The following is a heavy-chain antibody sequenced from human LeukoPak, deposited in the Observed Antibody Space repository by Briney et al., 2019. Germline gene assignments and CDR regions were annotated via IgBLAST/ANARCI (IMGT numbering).Heavy chain of an antibody. Sequence: PGGSLRLSCAASGFTFSSYAMHWVRQAPGKGLEWVAVISYDGSNKYYADSVKGRFTISRDNSKNTLYLQMNSLRAEDTAVCYCAREYYYDSSGAFDYWGQGTLVTVSS. CDR1: GFTFSSYA. CDR3: AREYYYDSSGAFDY. CDR2: ISYDGSNK. V-gene: IGHV3-30*04. J-gene: IGHJ4*02. D-gene: IGHD3-22*01.